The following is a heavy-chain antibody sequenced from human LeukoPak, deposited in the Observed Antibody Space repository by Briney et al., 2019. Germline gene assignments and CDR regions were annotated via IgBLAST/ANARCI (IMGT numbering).Heavy chain of an antibody. V-gene: IGHV3-23*01. J-gene: IGHJ3*01. CDR1: GFTFTTYA. CDR2: ISGGGDKA. CDR3: AKDLALAGTGGGFDV. Sequence: GGSLRLSCAASGFTFTTYAINWVRRAPGKGLEWVSGISGGGDKAFYADSVNGRFTISRDNSENTVSLQMRSLRAEDTALYYCAKDLALAGTGGGFDVWGQGTRAAVSS. D-gene: IGHD6-19*01.